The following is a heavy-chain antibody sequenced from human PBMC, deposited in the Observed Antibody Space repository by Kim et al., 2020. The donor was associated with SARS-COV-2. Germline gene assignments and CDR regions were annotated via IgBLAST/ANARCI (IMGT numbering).Heavy chain of an antibody. CDR1: GFTVSSNY. V-gene: IGHV3-53*01. J-gene: IGHJ4*02. Sequence: GGSLRLSCAASGFTVSSNYMSWVRQAPGKGLEWVSVIYSGGSTYYADSVKGRFTISRDNSKKTLYLQMNSLRAEDTAVYYCARGVGIAVEVDYWGQGTLVTVSS. CDR3: ARGVGIAVEVDY. CDR2: IYSGGST. D-gene: IGHD6-19*01.